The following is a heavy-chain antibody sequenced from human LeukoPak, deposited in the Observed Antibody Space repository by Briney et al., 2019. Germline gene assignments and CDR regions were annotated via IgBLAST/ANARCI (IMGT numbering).Heavy chain of an antibody. CDR1: GFTFSSYG. D-gene: IGHD6-19*01. CDR3: ARGYSSGWYPRIFDY. CDR2: ISYDGSNK. J-gene: IGHJ4*02. Sequence: GGSLRLSCAASGFTFSSYGMPWVRQAPGKGLEWVAVISYDGSNKYYADSVKGRFTISRDNSKNTLYLQMNSLRAEDTAVYYCARGYSSGWYPRIFDYWGQGTLVTVSS. V-gene: IGHV3-30*03.